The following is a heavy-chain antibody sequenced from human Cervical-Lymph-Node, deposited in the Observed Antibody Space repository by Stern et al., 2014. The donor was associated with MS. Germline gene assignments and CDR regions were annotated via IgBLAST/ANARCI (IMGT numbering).Heavy chain of an antibody. CDR2: IKPKSGGT. J-gene: IGHJ5*02. V-gene: IGHV1-2*06. Sequence: VQLVQSGAEVKKPGASMKVSCKASGYSFSGFYIHWVRQAPGQGLEWMVRIKPKSGGTQYAQKFRGRVTMTRDTSISTAYMELSRLKSDDTAVYYCTRGDLVIVSVVLGRFDPWGQGTLATVAS. D-gene: IGHD2/OR15-2a*01. CDR1: GYSFSGFY. CDR3: TRGDLVIVSVVLGRFDP.